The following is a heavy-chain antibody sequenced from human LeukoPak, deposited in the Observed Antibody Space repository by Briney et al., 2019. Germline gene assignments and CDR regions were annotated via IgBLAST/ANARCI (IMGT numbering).Heavy chain of an antibody. J-gene: IGHJ4*02. CDR2: IIPIFGTA. D-gene: IGHD6-19*01. CDR3: ARDRNGESSGWYPAHFDY. Sequence: SVKVSCKASGGTFSSYAISWVRQAPGQGLEWMGGIIPIFGTANYAQKFQGRVTITADKSTSTAYMELSSLRSEDTAVYYCARDRNGESSGWYPAHFDYWGQGTLVTVSS. V-gene: IGHV1-69*06. CDR1: GGTFSSYA.